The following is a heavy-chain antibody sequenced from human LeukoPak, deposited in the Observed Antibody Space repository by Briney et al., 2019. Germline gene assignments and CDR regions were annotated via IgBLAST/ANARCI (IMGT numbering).Heavy chain of an antibody. CDR1: GGSFSGYY. Sequence: PSETLSLTCAVYGGSFSGYYWSWIRQPPGKGLEWIGEINHSGSTNYNPSLKSRVTISVDTSKNQFSLKLSSVTAADTAVYYCERGKKTPFYYYYGMDVWGQGTTVTVSS. CDR3: ERGKKTPFYYYYGMDV. J-gene: IGHJ6*02. CDR2: INHSGST. V-gene: IGHV4-34*01.